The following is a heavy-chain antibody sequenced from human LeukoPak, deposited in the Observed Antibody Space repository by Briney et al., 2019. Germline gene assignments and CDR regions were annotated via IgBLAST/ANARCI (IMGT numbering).Heavy chain of an antibody. CDR2: IYYSGST. V-gene: IGHV4-59*01. D-gene: IGHD3-9*01. CDR1: GGSISSYY. CDR3: ARQYSDILTGYHRGELYWYFDL. Sequence: SETLSLTCAVYGGSISSYYWSWIRQPPGKGLEWIGYIYYSGSTNYNPSLKSRVTISVDTSKNQFSLKLSSVTAADTAVYYCARQYSDILTGYHRGELYWYFDLWGRGTLVTVSS. J-gene: IGHJ2*01.